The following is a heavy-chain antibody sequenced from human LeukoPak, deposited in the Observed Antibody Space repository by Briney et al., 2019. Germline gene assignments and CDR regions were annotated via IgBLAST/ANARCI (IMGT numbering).Heavy chain of an antibody. V-gene: IGHV3-30*19. CDR2: ISSDGSLK. CDR3: AKADENYYYYYYLDV. Sequence: GGSLRLSCAASGFTLSSYGMHWVRQAPGKGLEWLAVISSDGSLKYYADCAKGRFTLSRDNSQNTLYLQMNSLRSEDTAVYYCAKADENYYYYYYLDVWGKGTTVTVSS. CDR1: GFTLSSYG. J-gene: IGHJ6*03.